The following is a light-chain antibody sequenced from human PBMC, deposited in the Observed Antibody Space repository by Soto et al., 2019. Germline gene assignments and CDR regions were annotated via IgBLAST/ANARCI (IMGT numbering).Light chain of an antibody. CDR2: EIT. J-gene: IGLJ3*02. V-gene: IGLV2-14*01. CDR3: NCYTYSGTLVV. CDR1: SNDVGGYHY. Sequence: QSALTQPASASGSPGQSVTISCTGTSNDVGGYHYVSWYQQYPGKAPNLIIYEITHRPSGVANRFSFSKSGNTASPTISGLRAEAEADYYCNCYTYSGTLVVFGAGTKLTVL.